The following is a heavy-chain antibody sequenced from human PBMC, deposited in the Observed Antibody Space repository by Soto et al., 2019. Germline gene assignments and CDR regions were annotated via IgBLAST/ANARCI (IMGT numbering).Heavy chain of an antibody. V-gene: IGHV4-39*01. Sequence: PSETLSLTCTVSGGSISSSSYYWGWIRQPSGKGREGIGRIDCSGSTYYNPSLKSRVTISVDTSKNQFSLKLSSVTAADTAVYYCASSYGDYVYYWGQGNLVTVSS. J-gene: IGHJ4*02. CDR1: GGSISSSSYY. CDR3: ASSYGDYVYY. D-gene: IGHD4-17*01. CDR2: IDCSGST.